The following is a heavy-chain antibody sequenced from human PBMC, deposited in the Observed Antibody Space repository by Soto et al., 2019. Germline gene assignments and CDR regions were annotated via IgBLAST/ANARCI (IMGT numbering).Heavy chain of an antibody. V-gene: IGHV3-21*01. Sequence: SLSILCVVVGVLFTTFTVSWVRPAPGKGLEWVSSITSASDYIFYADSVKGRFTISRDNANNSLYLQMNSLRAEDTAVDYCARVGTGSSTPLERWGQGTIV. CDR3: ARVGTGSSTPLER. J-gene: IGHJ3*01. CDR2: ITSASDYI. CDR1: GVLFTTFT. D-gene: IGHD3-9*01.